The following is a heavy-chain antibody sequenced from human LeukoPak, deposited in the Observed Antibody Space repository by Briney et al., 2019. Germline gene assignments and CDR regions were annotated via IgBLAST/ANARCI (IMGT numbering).Heavy chain of an antibody. J-gene: IGHJ5*02. CDR2: INPSGGST. CDR3: ARGGVGATTYVWFDP. V-gene: IGHV1-46*01. Sequence: ASVKVSCKASGYTFTNYYIHWVRQAPGQGLECMGIINPSGGSTSYAQEFQGRVTMTRDMSTSTVYMELSSLRSEDTAVYYCARGGVGATTYVWFDPWGQGTLVSVSS. CDR1: GYTFTNYY. D-gene: IGHD1-26*01.